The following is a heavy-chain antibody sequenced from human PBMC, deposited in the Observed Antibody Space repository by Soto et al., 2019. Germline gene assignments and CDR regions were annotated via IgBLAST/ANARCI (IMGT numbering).Heavy chain of an antibody. V-gene: IGHV1-69*13. CDR1: GGTFSSYA. CDR3: ARVIVDYYGSGSYFAPGWFAP. Sequence: ASVKVSCKASGGTFSSYAISWVRQAPGQGLEWMGGIIPIFGTANYAQKFQGRVTITADESTSTAYMELSSLRSEDTAVYYCARVIVDYYGSGSYFAPGWFAPWGQGTLVTVS. J-gene: IGHJ5*02. CDR2: IIPIFGTA. D-gene: IGHD3-10*01.